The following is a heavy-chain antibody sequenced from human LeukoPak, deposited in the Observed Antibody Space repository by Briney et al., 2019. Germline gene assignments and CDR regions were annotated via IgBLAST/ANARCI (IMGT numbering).Heavy chain of an antibody. D-gene: IGHD3-22*01. CDR2: IYYSGST. CDR1: GGSISSSSYY. CDR3: ARDRTYDSSGYSSYYFDY. J-gene: IGHJ4*02. V-gene: IGHV4-39*07. Sequence: SETLSLTCTVSGGSISSSSYYWGWIRQPPGKGLERIGSIYYSGSTYYNPSLKSRVTISVDTSKNQFSLKLSSVTAADTAVYYCARDRTYDSSGYSSYYFDYRGQGTLVTVSS.